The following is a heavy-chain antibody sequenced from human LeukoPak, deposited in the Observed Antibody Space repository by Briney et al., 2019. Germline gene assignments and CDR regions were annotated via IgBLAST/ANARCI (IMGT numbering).Heavy chain of an antibody. D-gene: IGHD4-4*01. CDR1: GFTFSSYS. CDR2: ISGSGGST. V-gene: IGHV3-23*01. CDR3: ARDPSLRVTLDY. J-gene: IGHJ4*02. Sequence: AGGSLRLSCAASGFTFSSYSMNWVRQAPGKGLEWVSAISGSGGSTYYADSVKGRFTISRDNSKNTLYLQMNSLRAEDTAVYYCARDPSLRVTLDYWGQGTLVTVSS.